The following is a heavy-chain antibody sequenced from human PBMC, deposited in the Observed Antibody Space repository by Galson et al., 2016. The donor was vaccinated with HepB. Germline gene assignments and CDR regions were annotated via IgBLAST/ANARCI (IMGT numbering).Heavy chain of an antibody. J-gene: IGHJ3*02. D-gene: IGHD1-26*01. CDR2: INPDSGVT. V-gene: IGHV1-2*02. CDR3: ARDQYSGSYYVGAFDI. Sequence: SVKVSCKASGYTFTNYGITWVRQAPGQGLQWVGWINPDSGVTSYAQKFQGRVTMTRDTSISTVYMELSRLKSDDTAIYYCARDQYSGSYYVGAFDIWGQGTMVTVS. CDR1: GYTFTNYG.